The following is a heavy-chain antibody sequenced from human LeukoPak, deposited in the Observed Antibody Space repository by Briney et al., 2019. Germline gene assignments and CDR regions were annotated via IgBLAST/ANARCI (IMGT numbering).Heavy chain of an antibody. CDR1: GFTFSSYW. V-gene: IGHV3-7*01. CDR3: ARESGSVTSEVDFDY. J-gene: IGHJ4*02. CDR2: IRQDGSQK. Sequence: GALRLSCAASGFTFSSYWMSWVRQAPGKGLEWVATIRQDGSQKYYVDSVKGRFTISRDNAKNSLYLQMNSLRAEDTAVYYCARESGSVTSEVDFDYWGQGTLVTVSS. D-gene: IGHD4-17*01.